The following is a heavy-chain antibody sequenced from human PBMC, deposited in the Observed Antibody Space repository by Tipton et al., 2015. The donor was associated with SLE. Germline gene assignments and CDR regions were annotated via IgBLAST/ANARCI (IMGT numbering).Heavy chain of an antibody. J-gene: IGHJ4*02. V-gene: IGHV1-69*05. D-gene: IGHD2-21*02. CDR1: GGTFSSYA. Sequence: QSGPEVKKPGSSVKVSCKASGGTFSSYAISWVRQAPGQGLEWMGGIIPLFPRPFYAQKFQGRLTITTHESASTAYMDLSSLISDDTAVYYCARVREDLHGGDFFFDYWGQGTLVTVSS. CDR3: ARVREDLHGGDFFFDY. CDR2: IIPLFPRP.